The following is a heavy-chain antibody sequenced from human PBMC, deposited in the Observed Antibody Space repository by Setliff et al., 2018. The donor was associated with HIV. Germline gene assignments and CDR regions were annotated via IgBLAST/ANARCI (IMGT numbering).Heavy chain of an antibody. V-gene: IGHV4-31*03. CDR3: ARGTWIQLSALALFDY. J-gene: IGHJ4*02. CDR1: GDSISSGGYY. Sequence: SETLSLTCTVSGDSISSGGYYWSWIRQHPGKGLEWVGFVYYSGSTYYNPSLKSRIIISVDTSKNQFSLRLSSATAADTAVYYCARGTWIQLSALALFDYWGQGTLVTVSS. D-gene: IGHD5-18*01. CDR2: VYYSGST.